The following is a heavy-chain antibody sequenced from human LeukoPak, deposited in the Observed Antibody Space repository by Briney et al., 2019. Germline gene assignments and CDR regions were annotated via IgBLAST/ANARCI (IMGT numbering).Heavy chain of an antibody. V-gene: IGHV2-70*11. Sequence: ESGPTLVNPTQTLTLTCTFSGFSLSTSGMCVSWIRQPPGKALEWLARIDWDDDKYYSTSLKTRLTISKDTSKNQVVLTMTNMDPVDTATYYCARTYYYDSSGYYYKIDYWGQGTLVTVSS. D-gene: IGHD3-22*01. J-gene: IGHJ4*02. CDR2: IDWDDDK. CDR3: ARTYYYDSSGYYYKIDY. CDR1: GFSLSTSGMC.